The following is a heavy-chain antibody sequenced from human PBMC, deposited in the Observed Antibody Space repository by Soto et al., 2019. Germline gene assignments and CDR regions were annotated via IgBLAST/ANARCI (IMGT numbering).Heavy chain of an antibody. CDR3: ARVKWSGYDSGAFDV. CDR2: SYYTGSS. CDR1: GDSIRSPDCY. J-gene: IGHJ3*01. Sequence: QVQLQESSPGLVKPSQTLSLTCSVSGDSIRSPDCYWGWLRQTPGKGLEWIGYSYYTGSSYYHPSLKSRVSISVDTSKNQFSLKLNSVSAADTAIYYCARVKWSGYDSGAFDVWGQGTTVTVTS. V-gene: IGHV4-30-4*01. D-gene: IGHD6-25*01.